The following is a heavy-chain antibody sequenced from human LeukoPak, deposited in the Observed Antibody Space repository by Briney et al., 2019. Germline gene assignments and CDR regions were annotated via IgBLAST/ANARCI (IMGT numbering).Heavy chain of an antibody. D-gene: IGHD5-12*01. J-gene: IGHJ4*02. CDR3: ARDKTDSGYDYAVDY. CDR1: GFTFSSYS. V-gene: IGHV3-21*01. Sequence: GGSLRLSCAASGFTFSSYSMNWVRQAPGKGLEWVSSISSSSTYIYYADSVKGRFTISRDNAKNSLYLQMNSLRAEDTAVYYCARDKTDSGYDYAVDYWGPGTLVTVSS. CDR2: ISSSSTYI.